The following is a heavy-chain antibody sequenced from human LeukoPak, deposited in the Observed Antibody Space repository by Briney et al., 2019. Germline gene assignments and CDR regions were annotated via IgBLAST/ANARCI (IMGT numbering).Heavy chain of an antibody. CDR2: IYHSGST. J-gene: IGHJ4*02. D-gene: IGHD1-7*01. Sequence: SETLSLTCTVSGYSISSAYYWGWIRRPPGKGLEWIGNIYHSGSTYYNPSLKSRVTISVDTSKNQFSLKLNSVTAADTAVYYCVTEGNNWNYLWSIPNWGQGTLVTVSS. V-gene: IGHV4-38-2*02. CDR1: GYSISSAYY. CDR3: VTEGNNWNYLWSIPN.